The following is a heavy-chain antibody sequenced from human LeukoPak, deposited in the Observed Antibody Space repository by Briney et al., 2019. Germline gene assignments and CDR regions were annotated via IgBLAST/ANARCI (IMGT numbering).Heavy chain of an antibody. CDR3: AGLRITMIVVVITHAFDI. D-gene: IGHD3-22*01. V-gene: IGHV1-8*03. Sequence: ASVKVSCKASGYTFTSYDINWVRQATGQGLEWVGWMNPNSGNTGYAQKFQGRVTITRNTSISTAYMELSSLRSEDTAVYYCAGLRITMIVVVITHAFDIWGQGTMVTVSS. CDR1: GYTFTSYD. J-gene: IGHJ3*02. CDR2: MNPNSGNT.